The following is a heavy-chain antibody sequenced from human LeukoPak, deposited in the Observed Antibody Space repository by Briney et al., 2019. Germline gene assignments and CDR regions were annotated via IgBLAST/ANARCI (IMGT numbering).Heavy chain of an antibody. CDR3: VKGHDSSGYYLSYFDY. V-gene: IGHV3-64D*09. D-gene: IGHD3-22*01. J-gene: IGHJ4*02. Sequence: GGSLRLSCSASGFTLSSYAMHWVRQAPGKGLEYVSTISSNGGTTYYADSVKGRFTISRDNSKNTLYLQMSSLRAEDTAVYYCVKGHDSSGYYLSYFDYWGQGALVTVSS. CDR2: ISSNGGTT. CDR1: GFTLSSYA.